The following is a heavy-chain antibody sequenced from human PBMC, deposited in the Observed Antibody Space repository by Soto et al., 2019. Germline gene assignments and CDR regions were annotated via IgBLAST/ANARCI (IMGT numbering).Heavy chain of an antibody. D-gene: IGHD2-15*01. CDR3: AREGGGVYCSGGSCYGRYFDF. CDR1: GFTLSNFA. Sequence: GGSLRLSCAASGFTLSNFAMSWVRQAPGKGLEWVSVVSGSGVTTKYADSVKGRFIISRDNPKNTLSLQMHSLRAEDTGVYYCAREGGGVYCSGGSCYGRYFDFWGQGTRVTVS. CDR2: VSGSGVTT. V-gene: IGHV3-23*01. J-gene: IGHJ4*02.